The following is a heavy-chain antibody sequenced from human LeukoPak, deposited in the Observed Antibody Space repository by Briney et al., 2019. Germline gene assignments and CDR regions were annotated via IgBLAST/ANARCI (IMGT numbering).Heavy chain of an antibody. Sequence: ASVKVSCKASGYTFTSNYMHWVRQAPGQGLEWMGVIAPSSGTTSYAQKFQGRVTMTRDTSASTLYMELSSLTSEDTAVYYCARASGSSAVPFDYWGQGTLVTVSS. J-gene: IGHJ4*02. CDR3: ARASGSSAVPFDY. CDR2: IAPSSGTT. CDR1: GYTFTSNY. D-gene: IGHD3-10*01. V-gene: IGHV1-46*01.